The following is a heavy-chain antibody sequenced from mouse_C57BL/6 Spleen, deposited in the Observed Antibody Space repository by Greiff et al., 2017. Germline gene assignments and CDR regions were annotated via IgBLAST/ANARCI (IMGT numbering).Heavy chain of an antibody. CDR3: ARDGLTGNYFDY. D-gene: IGHD4-1*01. J-gene: IGHJ2*01. Sequence: EVKLVESEGGLVQPGSSMKLSCTASGFTFSDYYMAWVRQVPEKGLEWVANINYDGSSTYYLDSLKSRFIISRDNAKNILYLQMSSLKSEDTATYYCARDGLTGNYFDYWGQGTTLTVSS. V-gene: IGHV5-16*01. CDR1: GFTFSDYY. CDR2: INYDGSST.